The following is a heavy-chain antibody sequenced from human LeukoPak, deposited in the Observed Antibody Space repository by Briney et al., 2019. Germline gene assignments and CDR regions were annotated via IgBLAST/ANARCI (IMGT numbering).Heavy chain of an antibody. CDR1: GYTFTGYY. J-gene: IGHJ4*02. Sequence: ASVKVSCKASGYTFTGYYMHWVRQAPGQGLEWMGWINPNSGGTNYAQKFQGRVTMTRDTSISTAYMELSRLRSDDTAVYYCARAPELLHHFDYWGQGTLVTVSS. CDR2: INPNSGGT. V-gene: IGHV1-2*02. D-gene: IGHD1-26*01. CDR3: ARAPELLHHFDY.